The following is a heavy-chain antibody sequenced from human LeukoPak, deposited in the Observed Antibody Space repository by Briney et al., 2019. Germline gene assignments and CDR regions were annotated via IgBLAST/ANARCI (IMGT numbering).Heavy chain of an antibody. J-gene: IGHJ4*02. V-gene: IGHV1-2*06. CDR2: INPNSGGT. CDR1: GGTFSSYA. Sequence: ASVKVSCKASGGTFSSYAISWVRQAPGQGLEWMGRINPNSGGTNYAQKFQGRVTMTRDTSISTVYMELSRLRSDDTAVYYCARYDSSGYYPDRTFDYWGQGTLVTVSS. D-gene: IGHD3-22*01. CDR3: ARYDSSGYYPDRTFDY.